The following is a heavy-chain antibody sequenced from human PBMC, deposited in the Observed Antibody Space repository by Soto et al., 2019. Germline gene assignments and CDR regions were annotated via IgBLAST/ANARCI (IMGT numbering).Heavy chain of an antibody. D-gene: IGHD3-10*01. CDR2: ISGSGGST. J-gene: IGHJ6*02. Sequence: GGSLRLSCAASGFTFSSYAMSWVRQAPGKGLEWVSAISGSGGSTYYADSVKGRFTISRDNSKNTLYLQMNSLRAEDTAVYYCAKGISIWFGELFTPYYYYYYGMDVWGQGTTVTVSS. CDR1: GFTFSSYA. V-gene: IGHV3-23*01. CDR3: AKGISIWFGELFTPYYYYYYGMDV.